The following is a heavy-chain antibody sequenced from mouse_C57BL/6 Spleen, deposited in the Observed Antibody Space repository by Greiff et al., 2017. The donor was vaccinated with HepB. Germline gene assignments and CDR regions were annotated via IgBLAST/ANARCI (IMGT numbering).Heavy chain of an antibody. CDR1: GFTFSDYY. J-gene: IGHJ1*03. CDR3: ARGAWDVKGYFDV. D-gene: IGHD4-1*01. Sequence: EVKVVESEGGLVQPGSSMKLSCTASGFTFSDYYMAWVRQVPEKGLEWVANINYDGSSTYYLDSLKSRFIISRDNAKNILYLQMSSLKSEDTATYYCARGAWDVKGYFDVWGTGTTVTVSS. V-gene: IGHV5-16*01. CDR2: INYDGSST.